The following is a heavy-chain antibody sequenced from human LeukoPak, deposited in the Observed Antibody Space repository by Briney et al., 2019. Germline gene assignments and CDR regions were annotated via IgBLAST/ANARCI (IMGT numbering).Heavy chain of an antibody. V-gene: IGHV1-18*04. D-gene: IGHD1-26*01. CDR1: GYTSTGYY. CDR3: ARDRKGATPFDY. Sequence: ASVKISCKAFGYTSTGYYMHWVRQAPGQGREWMGWISAYNGNTNYAQKLQSRVTMTTDTSTSTAYMELRSLRSDDTAVYYCARDRKGATPFDYWGQGTLVTVSS. J-gene: IGHJ4*02. CDR2: ISAYNGNT.